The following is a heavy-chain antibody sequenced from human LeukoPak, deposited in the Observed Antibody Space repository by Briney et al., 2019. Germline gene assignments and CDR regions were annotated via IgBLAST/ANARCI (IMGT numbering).Heavy chain of an antibody. CDR3: ARDAILSGYPLDY. Sequence: SQTLSLTCTVSGGSISSGDYYWSWIRQPPGKGLEWIGYIYYSGSTYYNPSLKSRVTISVVTSKNQFSLKLSSVTAADTAVYYCARDAILSGYPLDYWGQGTLVTVSS. J-gene: IGHJ4*02. CDR2: IYYSGST. CDR1: GGSISSGDYY. V-gene: IGHV4-30-4*01. D-gene: IGHD3-9*01.